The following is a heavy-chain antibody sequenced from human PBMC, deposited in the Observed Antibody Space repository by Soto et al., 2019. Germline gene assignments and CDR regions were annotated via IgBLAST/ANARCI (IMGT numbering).Heavy chain of an antibody. CDR1: GGSISSGGYS. V-gene: IGHV4-30-2*01. CDR2: IYHSGST. J-gene: IGHJ6*02. D-gene: IGHD2-15*01. CDR3: ARARGYCSGGSCQDYYYYGMDV. Sequence: QLQLQESGSGLVKPSQTLSLTCAVSGGSISSGGYSWSWLRQPPGKGLEWIGYIYHSGSTYYNPSLKSLVTISVNRSKNQFSLKLSAVTAADTSVYYCARARGYCSGGSCQDYYYYGMDVWGQGTTVTVSS.